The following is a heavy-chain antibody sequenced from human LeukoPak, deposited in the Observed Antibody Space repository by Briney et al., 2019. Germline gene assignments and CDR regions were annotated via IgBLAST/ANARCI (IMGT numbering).Heavy chain of an antibody. D-gene: IGHD5-12*01. J-gene: IGHJ4*02. Sequence: ASVKVSCKASGYTFTGYYMHWVRQAPGQGLEWMGWINPNSGGTNYAQKFQGRVTMTRDTPISTAYMELSRLRSDDTAVYYCASSSGYDGAFDYWGQGTLVTVSS. V-gene: IGHV1-2*02. CDR2: INPNSGGT. CDR3: ASSSGYDGAFDY. CDR1: GYTFTGYY.